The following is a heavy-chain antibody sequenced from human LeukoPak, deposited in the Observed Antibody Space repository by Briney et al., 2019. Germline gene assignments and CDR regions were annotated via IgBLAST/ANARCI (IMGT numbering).Heavy chain of an antibody. Sequence: PSETLSLTCTVSGGTISSYYWSWIRQPPGKGLEWIGYIYYSGSTNYNPSLKSRLTISADTSKNQFSLKLSSVTAADTAVYYCARCLRPLDAFDIWGQGTMATVSS. CDR2: IYYSGST. J-gene: IGHJ3*02. CDR1: GGTISSYY. V-gene: IGHV4-59*01. D-gene: IGHD4-17*01. CDR3: ARCLRPLDAFDI.